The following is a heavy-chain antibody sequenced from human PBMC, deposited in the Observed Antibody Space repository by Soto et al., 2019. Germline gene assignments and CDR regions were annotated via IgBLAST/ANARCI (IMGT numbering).Heavy chain of an antibody. D-gene: IGHD6-19*01. V-gene: IGHV1-24*01. Sequence: GASVKVSCKVSGYTLTELSMHWVRQAPGKGLEWMGGFDPEDGETIYAQKFQGRVTMTEDTSTDTDYMELSSLRSEDTAVYYWETDLGYSSGWHDSWGQGTLVTVSS. CDR2: FDPEDGET. CDR3: ETDLGYSSGWHDS. CDR1: GYTLTELS. J-gene: IGHJ4*02.